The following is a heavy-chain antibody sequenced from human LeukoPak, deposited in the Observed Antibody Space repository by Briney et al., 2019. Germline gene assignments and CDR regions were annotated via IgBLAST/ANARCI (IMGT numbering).Heavy chain of an antibody. CDR2: IDSSGNA. CDR1: GGSISTSGYY. D-gene: IGHD6-19*01. CDR3: TRDRGQWLVDY. V-gene: IGHV4-39*07. J-gene: IGHJ4*02. Sequence: SETLSLTCTVSGGSISTSGYYWGWIRQPPGKGLEYFASIDSSGNAYYNPSLQSRVTISADTSKNQFSLKLTSVTAADTAVYYCTRDRGQWLVDYWGQGTLVPVSS.